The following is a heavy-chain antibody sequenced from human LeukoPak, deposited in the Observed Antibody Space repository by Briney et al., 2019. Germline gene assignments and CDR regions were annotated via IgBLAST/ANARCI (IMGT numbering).Heavy chain of an antibody. Sequence: PGRSLRLSCAASGFTFSSYAMHWVRQAPGKGLEWVAVISYDGSNKYYADSVKGRFTISRDNSKNTLYLQMNSLRAEDTAVYYCAKDLIVVVPAAPPDYWGQGTLVTVSS. V-gene: IGHV3-30-3*01. CDR2: ISYDGSNK. CDR3: AKDLIVVVPAAPPDY. D-gene: IGHD2-2*01. CDR1: GFTFSSYA. J-gene: IGHJ4*02.